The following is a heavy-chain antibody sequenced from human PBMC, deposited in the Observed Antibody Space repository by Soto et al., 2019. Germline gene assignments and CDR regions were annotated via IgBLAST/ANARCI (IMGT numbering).Heavy chain of an antibody. CDR1: GGSISSYY. D-gene: IGHD6-13*01. CDR2: IYYSGST. Sequence: PSDTLSLTCTVSGGSISSYYWSWIRQPPGKGLEWIGYIYYSGSTNYNPSLKSRVTISVDTSKNQFSLKLSSVTAADTAVYYCARDLGIAAAGTSYYYYGMDVWGQGTTVTVSS. J-gene: IGHJ6*02. CDR3: ARDLGIAAAGTSYYYYGMDV. V-gene: IGHV4-59*01.